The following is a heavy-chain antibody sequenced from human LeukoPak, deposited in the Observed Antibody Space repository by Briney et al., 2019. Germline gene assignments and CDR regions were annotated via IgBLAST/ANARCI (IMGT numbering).Heavy chain of an antibody. CDR1: GFTFSSYG. CDR3: AREPGVIWEGYSSGP. V-gene: IGHV3-30*02. J-gene: IGHJ5*02. CDR2: IRYDGSNK. Sequence: PGGSLRLSCAASGFTFSSYGMHWVRQAPGKGLEWVAFIRYDGSNKYYADSVKGRFTISRDNSKNTLYLQMDSLRAEDTAVYYCAREPGVIWEGYSSGPWGQGTLVTVSS. D-gene: IGHD6-19*01.